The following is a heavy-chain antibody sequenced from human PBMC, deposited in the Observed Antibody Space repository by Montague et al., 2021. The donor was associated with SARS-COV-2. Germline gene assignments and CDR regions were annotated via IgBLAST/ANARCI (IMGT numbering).Heavy chain of an antibody. CDR3: ARGLCQPDYQAY. Sequence: SETLSLTCAVYGGSFSGYYWSWIRQLPGKGLEWIGEINHSGSTNYNPSPKSRVTISEDTTKNQFSLKLSSVTAADTAVYYCARGLCQPDYQAYWGQGTLVTVSS. D-gene: IGHD2-2*01. CDR2: INHSGST. CDR1: GGSFSGYY. J-gene: IGHJ4*02. V-gene: IGHV4-34*01.